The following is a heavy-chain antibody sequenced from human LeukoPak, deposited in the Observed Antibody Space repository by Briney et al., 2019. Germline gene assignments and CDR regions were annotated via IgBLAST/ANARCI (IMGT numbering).Heavy chain of an antibody. CDR2: IYYSGST. V-gene: IGHV4-59*01. Sequence: PSETLSLTCTVSGGSISSYYWSWIRQPPGKGLEWIGYIYYSGSTNYNPSLKSRVTISVDTSKNQFSLKLSSVTAADTAVYYCARGRRIAARGRFDYWGQGTLVTVSS. D-gene: IGHD6-6*01. CDR1: GGSISSYY. J-gene: IGHJ4*02. CDR3: ARGRRIAARGRFDY.